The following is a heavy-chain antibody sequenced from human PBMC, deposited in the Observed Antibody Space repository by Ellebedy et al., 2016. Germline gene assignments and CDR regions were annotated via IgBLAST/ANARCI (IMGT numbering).Heavy chain of an antibody. D-gene: IGHD2-2*01. J-gene: IGHJ4*02. CDR3: ARDRGYCSSTSCYHYFDY. V-gene: IGHV1-2*02. Sequence: ASVKVSCXASGGTFSSYAISWVRQAPGQGLEWMGWISPNSGGTNYAQKFQGRVTMTRDTSISTAYMELSRLRSDDTAVYYCARDRGYCSSTSCYHYFDYWGQGTLVTVSS. CDR1: GGTFSSYA. CDR2: ISPNSGGT.